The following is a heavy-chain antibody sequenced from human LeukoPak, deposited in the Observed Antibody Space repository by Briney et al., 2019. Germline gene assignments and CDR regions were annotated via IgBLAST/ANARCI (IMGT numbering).Heavy chain of an antibody. V-gene: IGHV4-61*02. Sequence: SETLSLTCTVSGDSISSGDYYWSWIRQPAGKGLEWIGRISSSGSTNYNPSLKSRVTISVDTSKNQFSLKLSSVTAADTAVYYCAREPVRGVSIWGQGTLVTVSS. J-gene: IGHJ4*02. CDR1: GDSISSGDYY. D-gene: IGHD3-10*01. CDR2: ISSSGST. CDR3: AREPVRGVSI.